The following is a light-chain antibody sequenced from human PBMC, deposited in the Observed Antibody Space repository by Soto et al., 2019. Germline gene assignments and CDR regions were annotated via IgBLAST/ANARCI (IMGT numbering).Light chain of an antibody. CDR1: QSVASN. CDR3: QQYDNWPPIT. V-gene: IGKV3-15*01. CDR2: GAS. J-gene: IGKJ5*01. Sequence: PGERATLSCRASQSVASNLAWYQQKHGQAPRLLIYGASTRATGIPARFSGSGSGTEFTLTISSLQSEDFAVYYCQQYDNWPPITFGQGTRLEIK.